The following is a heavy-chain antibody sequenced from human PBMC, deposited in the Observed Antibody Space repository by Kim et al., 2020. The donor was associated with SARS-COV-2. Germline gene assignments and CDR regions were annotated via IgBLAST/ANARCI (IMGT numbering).Heavy chain of an antibody. CDR2: IYAGNGRP. V-gene: IGHV1-3*01. D-gene: IGHD4-17*01. Sequence: ASVKVSCKASGYIFTNYALHWVRQAPGQSLECMGWIYAGNGRPKYSQKFQGRVTITSDTSASTVYMEMTSLGSEDTAVYYCARVAARGDYALKIWGQGAMVTVSS. CDR1: GYIFTNYA. CDR3: ARVAARGDYALKI. J-gene: IGHJ3*02.